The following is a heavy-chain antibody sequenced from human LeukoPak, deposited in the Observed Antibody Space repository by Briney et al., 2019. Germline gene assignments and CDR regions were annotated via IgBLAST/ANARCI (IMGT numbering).Heavy chain of an antibody. V-gene: IGHV6-1*01. CDR2: TYYRSKWYN. CDR3: ARTGLKRDGYNSLPEL. Sequence: SQTLSLTCAISGDSVSSNSAAWNWIRQSPSRGLEWLGRTYYRSKWYNDYAVSVKSRITINPDTSKNQFSLQLNSVTPEDTAVYYCARTGLKRDGYNSLPELWGQGTLVTVSS. J-gene: IGHJ4*02. CDR1: GDSVSSNSAA. D-gene: IGHD5-24*01.